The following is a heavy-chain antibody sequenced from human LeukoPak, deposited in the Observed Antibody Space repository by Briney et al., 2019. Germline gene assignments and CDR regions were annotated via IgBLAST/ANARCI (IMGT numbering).Heavy chain of an antibody. J-gene: IGHJ4*02. CDR2: IYTSGST. CDR1: GGSISSSSYY. D-gene: IGHD4-17*01. CDR3: ARELDPYGDYVYFDY. Sequence: SETLSLTCTVSGGSISSSSYYWGWIRQPAGKGLEWIGRIYTSGSTNYNPSLKSRVTMSVDTSKNQFSLKLSSVTAADTAVYYCARELDPYGDYVYFDYWGQGTLVTVSS. V-gene: IGHV4-61*02.